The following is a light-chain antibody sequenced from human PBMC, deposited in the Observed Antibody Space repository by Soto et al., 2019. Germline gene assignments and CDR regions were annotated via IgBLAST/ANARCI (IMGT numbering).Light chain of an antibody. CDR2: DVS. V-gene: IGLV2-14*01. Sequence: QSALTQPASVSGSPGQSITISCTGTSSDVGGYHYVSWYQQHPGKAPKLMIYDVSNRPSGVSNRFSGSKSGNTASLTISGLQAEDEADYYCSSYTSSSTLVVFGGGTQVTVL. CDR3: SSYTSSSTLVV. CDR1: SSDVGGYHY. J-gene: IGLJ2*01.